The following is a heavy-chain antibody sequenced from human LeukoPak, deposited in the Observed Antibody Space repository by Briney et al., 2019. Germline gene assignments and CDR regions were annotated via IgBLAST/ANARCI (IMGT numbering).Heavy chain of an antibody. Sequence: GRSPRLSCAASGFTFSSYGMHWVRQAPGKGLEWVAVISYDGSNKYYADSVKGRFTISRDNSKNTLYLQMNSLRAEDTAVYYCANAWEPPFDYWGQGTLVTVSS. D-gene: IGHD1-26*01. CDR1: GFTFSSYG. J-gene: IGHJ4*02. CDR2: ISYDGSNK. CDR3: ANAWEPPFDY. V-gene: IGHV3-30*18.